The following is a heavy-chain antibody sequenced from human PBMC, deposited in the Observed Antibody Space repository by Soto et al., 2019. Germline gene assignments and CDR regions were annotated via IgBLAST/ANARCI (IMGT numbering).Heavy chain of an antibody. CDR3: ATDSLTTSGYYYYCYYGMDX. J-gene: IGHJ6*02. Sequence: SVKVSCKASGFTFSSSAVQWVRQARGQRLEWIGFIVGVGGNTKYAQKFQERVNITREMSTSTAYMELSSLRSDDTAVYYCATDSLTTSGYYYYCYYGMDXWGQGTTVTVS. V-gene: IGHV1-58*01. CDR2: IVGVGGNT. D-gene: IGHD3-22*01. CDR1: GFTFSSSA.